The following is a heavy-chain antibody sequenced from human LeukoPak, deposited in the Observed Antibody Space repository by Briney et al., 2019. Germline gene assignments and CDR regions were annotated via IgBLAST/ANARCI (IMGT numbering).Heavy chain of an antibody. CDR1: GYSFTSYW. J-gene: IGHJ5*02. CDR3: ARQYSYGLNWFDP. V-gene: IGHV5-51*01. CDR2: IFPGDSDT. Sequence: GESLKISCKGSGYSFTSYWIGWVRQMPGKGLEWMGIIFPGDSDTRYSPSFQGQVTMSVDKSISTAYLQWSSLKASDTAMYYCARQYSYGLNWFDPWGQGTLVTVSS. D-gene: IGHD5-18*01.